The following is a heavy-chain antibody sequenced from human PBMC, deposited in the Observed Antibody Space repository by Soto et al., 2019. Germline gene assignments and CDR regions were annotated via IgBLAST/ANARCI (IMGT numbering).Heavy chain of an antibody. CDR1: GYTFTSYY. J-gene: IGHJ6*02. V-gene: IGHV1-46*01. CDR3: AKAQTEYYDFWSGYFLGDGMDV. Sequence: ASVKVSCKASGYTFTSYYMHWVRQAPGQGLEWMGIINPSGGSTSYAQKFQGRVTMTRDTSTSTVYMELSSLRSEDTAVHYCAKAQTEYYDFWSGYFLGDGMDVWGQGTTVTVSS. D-gene: IGHD3-3*01. CDR2: INPSGGST.